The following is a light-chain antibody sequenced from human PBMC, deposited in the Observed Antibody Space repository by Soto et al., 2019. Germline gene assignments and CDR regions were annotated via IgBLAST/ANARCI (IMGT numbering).Light chain of an antibody. J-gene: IGKJ4*01. Sequence: EIVLTQSPATLSLSPGERDTLSCRASQSIGNSLAWYQQKPGQAPRLLIYDASNRATGIPARFSGSGSGTDFTLTISSLEPEEFAVYYCQQRCNWPLTFGGGTKVDIK. CDR2: DAS. CDR3: QQRCNWPLT. CDR1: QSIGNS. V-gene: IGKV3-11*01.